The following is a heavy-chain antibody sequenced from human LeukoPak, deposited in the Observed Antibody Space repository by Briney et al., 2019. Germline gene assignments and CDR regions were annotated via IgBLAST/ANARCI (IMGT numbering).Heavy chain of an antibody. CDR1: GYTVNSYG. CDR3: ARDYRPPYCFDSSGYWLGY. J-gene: IGHJ4*02. Sequence: APVKVSCKASGYTVNSYGVSWVRQAPGQGLEWMGWINAYNGNTKYAQKFQDRVTMTTDTSTSMASMELRSLRSDDTAVYFCARDYRPPYCFDSSGYWLGYWGQGTLVTVSS. CDR2: INAYNGNT. V-gene: IGHV1-18*01. D-gene: IGHD3-22*01.